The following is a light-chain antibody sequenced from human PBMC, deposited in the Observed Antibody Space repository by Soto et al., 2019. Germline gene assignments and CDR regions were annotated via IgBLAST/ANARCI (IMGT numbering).Light chain of an antibody. V-gene: IGLV2-14*01. J-gene: IGLJ1*01. CDR1: SSDVGGYNY. Sequence: ALTQPASVSGSPGQSITISCTGTSSDVGGYNYVSWYQQHPGKAPKLMIYDVSNRPSGVSNRFSGSKSGNTASLTISGLQAEYEADYYCSSYTSSTTLVFGTGTKVTVL. CDR2: DVS. CDR3: SSYTSSTTLV.